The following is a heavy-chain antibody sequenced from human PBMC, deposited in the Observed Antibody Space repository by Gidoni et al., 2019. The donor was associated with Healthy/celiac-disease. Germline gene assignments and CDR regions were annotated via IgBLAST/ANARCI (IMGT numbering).Heavy chain of an antibody. D-gene: IGHD3-10*01. J-gene: IGHJ4*02. CDR1: GGSFCGYY. CDR3: ARGVYYYGSGRSRYFDY. CDR2: INRSGST. Sequence: QGQLQQGGAGVGNPAATLSLPCAGHGGSFCGYYWSGSRQPPGKGLEWIGVINRSGSTNYNSSLKTRVTISVDTSKTQFSLKLSSVTAADTAVYYCARGVYYYGSGRSRYFDYWGQGTLVTVSS. V-gene: IGHV4-34*01.